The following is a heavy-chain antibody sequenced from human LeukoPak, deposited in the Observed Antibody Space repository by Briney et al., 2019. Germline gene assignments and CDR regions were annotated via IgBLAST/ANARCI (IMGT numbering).Heavy chain of an antibody. CDR2: IYYSGST. J-gene: IGHJ5*02. CDR1: GGSISSSSYY. CDR3: ARATARYGSGSYYDRRFDP. V-gene: IGHV4-39*07. Sequence: PSETLSLTCTVSGGSISSSSYYWGWIRQPPGKGLEWIGSIYYSGSTYYNPSLKSRVTISVDTSKNQFSLKLSSVTAADTAVYYCARATARYGSGSYYDRRFDPWGQGTLVTVSS. D-gene: IGHD3-10*01.